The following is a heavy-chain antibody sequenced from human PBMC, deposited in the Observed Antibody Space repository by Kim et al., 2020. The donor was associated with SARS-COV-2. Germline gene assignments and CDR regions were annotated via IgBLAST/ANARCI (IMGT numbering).Heavy chain of an antibody. D-gene: IGHD6-13*01. CDR2: IYYSGST. J-gene: IGHJ4*02. V-gene: IGHV4-39*07. CDR3: ARVPRSAAAGTGLQVPYYFDY. CDR1: GGSISSSSYY. Sequence: SETLSLTCTVSGGSISSSSYYWGWIRQPPGKGLEWIGSIYYSGSTYYNPSLKSRVTISVDTSKNQFSLKLSSVTAADTAVYYCARVPRSAAAGTGLQVPYYFDYWGQGTLVTVSS.